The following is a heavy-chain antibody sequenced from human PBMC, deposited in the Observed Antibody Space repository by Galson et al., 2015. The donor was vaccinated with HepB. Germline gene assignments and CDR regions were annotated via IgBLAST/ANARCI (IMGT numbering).Heavy chain of an antibody. CDR1: GFTFRNAW. Sequence: SLRLSCAASGFTFRNAWMSWVRQAPGKGLEWVGRIKRETDGGATDYAAPVKGRFTISRDDSKNTLYLQMNGLKTEDTAVYYCTTGVLPSAYYWYFDLWGRGTLVTVSS. V-gene: IGHV3-15*01. CDR3: TTGVLPSAYYWYFDL. CDR2: IKRETDGGAT. J-gene: IGHJ2*01. D-gene: IGHD2-2*01.